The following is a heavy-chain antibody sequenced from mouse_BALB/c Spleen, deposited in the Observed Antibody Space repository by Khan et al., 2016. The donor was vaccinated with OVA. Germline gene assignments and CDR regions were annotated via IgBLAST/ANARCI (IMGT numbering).Heavy chain of an antibody. Sequence: VQLVESEPGLLKPSQSLSLTCTVTCYSFTSDYAWYWIRHFPGNKLDWMAYISYIGSTSYSPPLRSRFSITRDTSKNQFFLQLHFVPTEDTATYYYASDRLLLRYADYLDYWGQGTTLTVSS. CDR1: CYSFTSDYA. CDR3: ASDRLLLRYADYLDY. D-gene: IGHD1-1*01. J-gene: IGHJ2*01. V-gene: IGHV3-2*02. CDR2: ISYIGST.